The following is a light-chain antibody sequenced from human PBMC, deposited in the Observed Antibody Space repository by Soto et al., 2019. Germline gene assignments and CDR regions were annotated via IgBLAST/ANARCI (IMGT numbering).Light chain of an antibody. CDR1: SSNIGGNS. J-gene: IGLJ1*01. V-gene: IGLV1-51*01. CDR3: GSWDSSLSHYL. CDR2: DDD. Sequence: QSVLTQPPSVPAAPGQRVTISCSGSSSNIGGNSVSWYQQLPGTAPKLLIYDDDKRPSGIPDRFSGSKSGTSATLGITGFQTGDEADYYCGSWDSSLSHYLSGNGTKAT.